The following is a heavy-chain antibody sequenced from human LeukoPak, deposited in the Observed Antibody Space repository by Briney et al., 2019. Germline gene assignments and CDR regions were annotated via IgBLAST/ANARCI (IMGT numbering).Heavy chain of an antibody. J-gene: IGHJ4*02. Sequence: ASVKVSCKASGYTFTSYGISWVRQAPGQGLEWMGWISAYNGNTNYAQKFQGRVTMTRDTSISTAYMELSRLRSDDTAVYYCARDTRYSAAAIRALGYWGQGTLVTVST. CDR3: ARDTRYSAAAIRALGY. CDR1: GYTFTSYG. V-gene: IGHV1-18*01. D-gene: IGHD2-2*02. CDR2: ISAYNGNT.